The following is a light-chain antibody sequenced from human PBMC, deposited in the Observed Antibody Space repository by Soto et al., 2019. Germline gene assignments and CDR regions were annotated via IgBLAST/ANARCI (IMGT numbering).Light chain of an antibody. J-gene: IGKJ1*01. V-gene: IGKV3-20*01. CDR2: GSS. CDR1: QSVSSTY. CDR3: QQYGDSPPT. Sequence: EIVLTQSPGTLSLSPGERATLSCRASQSVSSTYLAWYQHIPGQAPRLLIYGSSTRATGVPDRFSGSGSGTDFTLTIPRLEPEDFAVHFCQQYGDSPPTFGQGTKVEIK.